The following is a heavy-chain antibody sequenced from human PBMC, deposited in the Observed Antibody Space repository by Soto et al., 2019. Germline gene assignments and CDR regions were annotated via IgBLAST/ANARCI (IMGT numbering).Heavy chain of an antibody. CDR1: GHTFSSYY. V-gene: IGHV1-46*01. CDR2: INPSDGST. Sequence: ASVKVSCKASGHTFSSYYMHWVRQAPGQGLEWMGIINPSDGSTTYAQKFQGRVTMTRDTSTSTVYMELSSLRSEDTAVYYCARQKMATITDAFDIWGQGTMVTVSS. D-gene: IGHD5-12*01. J-gene: IGHJ3*02. CDR3: ARQKMATITDAFDI.